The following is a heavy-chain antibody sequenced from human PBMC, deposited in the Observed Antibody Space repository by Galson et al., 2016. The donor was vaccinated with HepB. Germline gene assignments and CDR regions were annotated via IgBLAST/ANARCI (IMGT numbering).Heavy chain of an antibody. CDR1: GFTFNNHD. V-gene: IGHV3-30*18. Sequence: SLRLSCAASGFTFNNHDMHWVRQAPGKGLEWAALISYDGSNEYYSDSVKGRFTISRDNSRNTVYLQINSLRAEDTAVYYCAKEGVRLTSGWQFDYWGQGTLVTVSS. CDR3: AKEGVRLTSGWQFDY. CDR2: ISYDGSNE. J-gene: IGHJ4*02. D-gene: IGHD6-19*01.